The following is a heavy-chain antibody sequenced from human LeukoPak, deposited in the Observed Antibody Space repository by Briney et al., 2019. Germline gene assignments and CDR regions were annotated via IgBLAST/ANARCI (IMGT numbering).Heavy chain of an antibody. Sequence: SVKVSCKASGGTFSSYAISWVRQAPGQGLEWIGWIVVGSGNTNYAQKFQERVTITRDMSTSTAYMELSSLRSEDTAVYYCAAGWVCSGGSCYYYFDYWGQGTLVTVSS. J-gene: IGHJ4*02. CDR3: AAGWVCSGGSCYYYFDY. CDR2: IVVGSGNT. CDR1: GGTFSSYA. D-gene: IGHD2-15*01. V-gene: IGHV1-58*02.